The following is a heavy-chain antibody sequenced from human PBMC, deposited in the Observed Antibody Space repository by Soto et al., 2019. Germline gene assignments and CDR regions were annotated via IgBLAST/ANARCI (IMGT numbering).Heavy chain of an antibody. V-gene: IGHV1-3*01. CDR1: GYTFTNYA. D-gene: IGHD3-22*01. CDR3: ARVLWGATTADYYHDS. J-gene: IGHJ4*02. Sequence: GASVKVSCKASGYTFTNYAIHWVRQAPGQRLEWMGWINAGNGKTKYSQNFQGRVTITRDTSASIVYMEVNSLRSEDTALYYCARVLWGATTADYYHDSWGQATLVTVSS. CDR2: INAGNGKT.